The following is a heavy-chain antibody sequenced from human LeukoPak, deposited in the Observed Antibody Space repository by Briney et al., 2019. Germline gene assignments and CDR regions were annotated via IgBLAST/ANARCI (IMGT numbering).Heavy chain of an antibody. CDR1: GGSISSYY. J-gene: IGHJ4*02. CDR3: ARALKYDFWSGYSYYFDY. D-gene: IGHD3-3*01. V-gene: IGHV4-59*12. CDR2: ISDIGSI. Sequence: PSETLSLTCTVSGGSISSYYWSWIRQPPGKGLEWIAYISDIGSINYNPSLKSRVTISVDTSKNQFSLKLSSVTAADTAVYYCARALKYDFWSGYSYYFDYWGQGTLVTVSS.